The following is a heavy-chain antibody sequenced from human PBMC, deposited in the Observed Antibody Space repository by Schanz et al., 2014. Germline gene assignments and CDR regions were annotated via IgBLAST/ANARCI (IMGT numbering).Heavy chain of an antibody. CDR2: ISSGGNP. Sequence: EVQLVESGGGLVPPGGSLRLSCAASGFTFSGYSMNWVRQAPGKGLEWVSSISSGGNPYYANSVKGRFGISRDNSENTLYLQMSSLRAEDTAVYHCVSSGSYSSYAVWGQGTLVTVSS. CDR3: VSSGSYSSYAV. V-gene: IGHV3-48*04. D-gene: IGHD3-10*01. CDR1: GFTFSGYS. J-gene: IGHJ4*02.